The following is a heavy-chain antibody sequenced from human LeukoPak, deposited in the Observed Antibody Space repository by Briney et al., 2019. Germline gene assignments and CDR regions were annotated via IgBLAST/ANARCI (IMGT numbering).Heavy chain of an antibody. J-gene: IGHJ4*02. CDR3: ARDDGSDGDFLRGVY. V-gene: IGHV3-30*02. CDR2: IQSDGSRT. D-gene: IGHD4-17*01. CDR1: GFTFNYYG. Sequence: GGSLRLSCATSGFTFNYYGMHWVRQAPGRGPEWVAAIQSDGSRTYYKDSLKGRFAISRDSSRNSVYLQMDSLSVEDTALYYCARDDGSDGDFLRGVYWRRGILVTVSS.